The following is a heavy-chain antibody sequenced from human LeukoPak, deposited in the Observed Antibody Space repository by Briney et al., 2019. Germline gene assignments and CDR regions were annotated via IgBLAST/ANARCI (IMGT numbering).Heavy chain of an antibody. V-gene: IGHV1-69*05. CDR2: IIPIFGTA. Sequence: ASVKVSCKASGGTFSSYAISWVRQAPGQGLEWMGGIIPIFGTANYAQKFQGRDTITTDESTSTAYMELSSLRSEDTAVYYCARGSRWVRGVIHYWGQGTLVTVSS. D-gene: IGHD3-10*01. CDR3: ARGSRWVRGVIHY. J-gene: IGHJ4*02. CDR1: GGTFSSYA.